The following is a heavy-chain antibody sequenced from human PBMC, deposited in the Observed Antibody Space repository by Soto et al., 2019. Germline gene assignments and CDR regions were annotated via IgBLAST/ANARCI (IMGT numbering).Heavy chain of an antibody. Sequence: ASVKVSCKVSGYTLTELSMHWVRQAPGKGLEWMGGFDPEDGETIYAQKFQDRVTMTEDTSTDTAYMELSSLRSEDTAVYYCATGSSSWGANDYWGQGTLVTVSS. CDR3: ATGSSSWGANDY. CDR1: GYTLTELS. V-gene: IGHV1-24*01. CDR2: FDPEDGET. D-gene: IGHD6-13*01. J-gene: IGHJ4*02.